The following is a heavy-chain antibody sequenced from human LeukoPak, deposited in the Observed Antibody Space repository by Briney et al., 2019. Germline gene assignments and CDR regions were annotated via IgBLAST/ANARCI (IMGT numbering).Heavy chain of an antibody. CDR2: IRSKAYGGTT. J-gene: IGHJ4*02. V-gene: IGHV3-49*04. CDR1: GYTFTDYA. D-gene: IGHD3-22*01. CDR3: TRDYEPSYYYDSSGLLGY. Sequence: GGSLRLSCAASGYTFTDYAMSWVRQAPGKGLEWVGFIRSKAYGGTTEYAASVKGRFTISRDDSKSIAYLQMNSLKTEDTAVYYCTRDYEPSYYYDSSGLLGYWGQGTLVTVSS.